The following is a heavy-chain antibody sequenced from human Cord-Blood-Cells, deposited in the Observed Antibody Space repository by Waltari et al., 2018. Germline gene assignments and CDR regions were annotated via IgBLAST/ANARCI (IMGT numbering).Heavy chain of an antibody. CDR3: ARPTSSSSWYFDL. J-gene: IGHJ2*01. D-gene: IGHD6-6*01. CDR1: GGSISSGSYY. Sequence: QVQLQESGPGLVKPSQTLSLTCTVSGGSISSGSYYWSWIRQPAGKRLEWIGYIYTSGSTNYNPSLKSRVTISVDTSKNQFSLKLSSVTAADTAVYYCARPTSSSSWYFDLWGRGTLVTVSS. CDR2: IYTSGST. V-gene: IGHV4-61*09.